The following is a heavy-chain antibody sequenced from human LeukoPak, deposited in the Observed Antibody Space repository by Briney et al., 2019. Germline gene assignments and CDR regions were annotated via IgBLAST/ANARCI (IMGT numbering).Heavy chain of an antibody. Sequence: PSETLSLTCTVSGGSINSYYWSWIRQPPGKGLEWIGYIYYSGNTNYNPSLKSRVSISIDTSKNQSSLQLSSVTAADTAVYYCARDRDCSGLRDFDLWGRGTLVTVSA. D-gene: IGHD2-15*01. CDR3: ARDRDCSGLRDFDL. CDR1: GGSINSYY. V-gene: IGHV4-59*01. CDR2: IYYSGNT. J-gene: IGHJ2*01.